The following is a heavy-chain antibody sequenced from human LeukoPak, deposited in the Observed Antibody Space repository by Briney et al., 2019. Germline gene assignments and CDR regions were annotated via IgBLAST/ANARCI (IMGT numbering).Heavy chain of an antibody. CDR1: GYTFTSYG. D-gene: IGHD3-9*01. Sequence: ASVKVSCKASGYTFTSYGISWVRQARGQRLEGMGWISADNGNTNYAQKLQGRVTMTTDTSTSPAYMELRSLRSDDTAVYYCARGLYDILTGYNSYGMDVWGKGTTVTVSS. CDR3: ARGLYDILTGYNSYGMDV. J-gene: IGHJ6*04. CDR2: ISADNGNT. V-gene: IGHV1-18*04.